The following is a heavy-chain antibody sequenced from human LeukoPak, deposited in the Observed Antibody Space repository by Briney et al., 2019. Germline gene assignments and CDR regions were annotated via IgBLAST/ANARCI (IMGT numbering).Heavy chain of an antibody. CDR1: GFTFSTYA. CDR3: ARRAGPTNYFDF. J-gene: IGHJ4*02. CDR2: ISSGGGST. Sequence: GGSLRLSCAASGFTFSTYAVNWVRQAPGKGLEWVSAISSGGGSTYYADSVKGRFTISRDNSKNTLYLQMNSLRAGDTAVYYCARRAGPTNYFDFWGQGTLVTVSS. V-gene: IGHV3-23*01.